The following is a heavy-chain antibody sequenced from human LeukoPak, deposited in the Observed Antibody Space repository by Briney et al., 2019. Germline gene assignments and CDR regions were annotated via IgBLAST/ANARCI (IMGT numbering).Heavy chain of an antibody. D-gene: IGHD3-3*01. V-gene: IGHV1-18*01. CDR3: ARGLEWLTRRHTWFDH. CDR2: ISAYNGNT. J-gene: IGHJ5*02. CDR1: RYTFTNYA. Sequence: ASVKVSCKASRYTFTNYAFTWVRQPPGQGLEWMGCISAYNGNTNYAQKLQGRVTMTTDTSTSTAYMELRSLRSDDRAVYYCARGLEWLTRRHTWFDHWGQGTLVTVSS.